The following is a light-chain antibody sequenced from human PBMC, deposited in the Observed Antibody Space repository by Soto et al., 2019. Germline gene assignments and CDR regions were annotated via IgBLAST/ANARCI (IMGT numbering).Light chain of an antibody. J-gene: IGKJ5*01. CDR2: ETY. Sequence: DIVLTQSPATLSLSPGERATLSCSASQSVRGYLAWYQHKPGQPPRLLIYETYNRATGTPARFSGSGYGTDFTLTINSLEPEDFAVYYCQQRNVWPPITFGQGTLLEI. CDR3: QQRNVWPPIT. V-gene: IGKV3-11*01. CDR1: QSVRGY.